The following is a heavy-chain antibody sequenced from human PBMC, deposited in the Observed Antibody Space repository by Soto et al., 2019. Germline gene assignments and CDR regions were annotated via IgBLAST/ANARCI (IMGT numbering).Heavy chain of an antibody. J-gene: IGHJ6*02. CDR2: IYYSGST. D-gene: IGHD3-9*01. CDR3: ARVKKVDWARHYYYYGMDV. CDR1: GGSVSSGSYY. V-gene: IGHV4-61*01. Sequence: ALEILSLTCTVSGGSVSSGSYYWSWIRQPPGKGLEWIGYIYYSGSTNYNHSLKSRVTISVDTSKNQFSMKLSSVTAADTAVYYFARVKKVDWARHYYYYGMDVWGQGTTVTVSS.